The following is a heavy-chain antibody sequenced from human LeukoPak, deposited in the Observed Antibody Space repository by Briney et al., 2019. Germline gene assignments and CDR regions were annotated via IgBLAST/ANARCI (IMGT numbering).Heavy chain of an antibody. CDR2: IKQDGSEK. D-gene: IGHD1-14*01. CDR3: ARVRGTDQYFDY. Sequence: GGSLRLSCAASGFTSSSYWMSWVRQAPGKGLEWVANIKQDGSEKYYVDSVKGRFTISRDNAKNSLYLQMNSLRAEDTAVYYCARVRGTDQYFDYWGQGTLVTVSS. CDR1: GFTSSSYW. J-gene: IGHJ4*02. V-gene: IGHV3-7*01.